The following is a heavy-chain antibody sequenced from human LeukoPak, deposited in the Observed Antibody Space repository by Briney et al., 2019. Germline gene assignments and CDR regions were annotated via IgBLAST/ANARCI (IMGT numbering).Heavy chain of an antibody. V-gene: IGHV4-59*12. CDR3: ARAYYYDSINWFDP. CDR2: IYYSGST. D-gene: IGHD3-22*01. J-gene: IGHJ5*02. Sequence: SETLSLTCTVSGGSISSYYWSWIRQPPGKGLEWIGYIYYSGSTNYNPSLKSRVTISVDTSKNQFSLKLSSVTAADTAVYYCARAYYYDSINWFDPWGQGTLVTVSS. CDR1: GGSISSYY.